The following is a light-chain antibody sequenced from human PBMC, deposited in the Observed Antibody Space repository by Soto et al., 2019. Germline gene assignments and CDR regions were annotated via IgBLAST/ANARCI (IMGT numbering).Light chain of an antibody. Sequence: QSALTQPASVSGSPGQSITISCTGTSSDVGGYNYVSWYQQHPGKAPKLMIYEVSNRPSGVSNRFSGSKSGNTASLTISGLHAEDEADYYCSSYTSSSSLMFGGGTQLTVL. CDR3: SSYTSSSSLM. CDR2: EVS. J-gene: IGLJ7*01. V-gene: IGLV2-14*01. CDR1: SSDVGGYNY.